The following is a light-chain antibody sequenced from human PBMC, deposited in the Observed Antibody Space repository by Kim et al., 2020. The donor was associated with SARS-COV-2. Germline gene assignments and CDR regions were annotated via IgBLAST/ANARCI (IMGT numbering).Light chain of an antibody. Sequence: SYELTQPPSVSVAPGKTARITCGGNNIGSRSLYWYQHRPGQAPGLVIYYDHDRPSGIPDRFSGSNSGNTATLTISRVEDGDEADYYCQVWDRISDHWVFGGGTQLTVL. CDR2: YDH. CDR1: NIGSRS. J-gene: IGLJ3*02. CDR3: QVWDRISDHWV. V-gene: IGLV3-21*04.